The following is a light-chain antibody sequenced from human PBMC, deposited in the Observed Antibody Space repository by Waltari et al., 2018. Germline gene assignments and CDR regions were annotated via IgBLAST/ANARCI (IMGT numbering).Light chain of an antibody. CDR1: RDISQY. Sequence: DIQMTQSPTSQSASVGDRVTITCQASRDISQYLNWFQHKPGKAPKLLIYDVSNLETGVPSRFSGSGSGTDFTLTINSLQPEDIATYYCQQYYHLFSFGEGTKVGI. CDR3: QQYYHLFS. J-gene: IGKJ4*01. CDR2: DVS. V-gene: IGKV1-33*01.